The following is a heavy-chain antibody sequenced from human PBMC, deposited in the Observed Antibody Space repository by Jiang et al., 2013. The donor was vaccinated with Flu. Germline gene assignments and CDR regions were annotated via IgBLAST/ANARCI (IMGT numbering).Heavy chain of an antibody. CDR2: INESGST. V-gene: IGHV4-34*01. CDR1: NGSFSGYY. Sequence: LLKPSETLSLTCVVHNGSFSGYYWSWIRQPPGKGLEWIGEINESGSTNYNPSLKSRATISVDTSKNQFSLKLSSVTAADTAVYYCARVSPLRHLDYWGQGTLVTVSS. CDR3: ARVSPLRHLDY. J-gene: IGHJ4*02.